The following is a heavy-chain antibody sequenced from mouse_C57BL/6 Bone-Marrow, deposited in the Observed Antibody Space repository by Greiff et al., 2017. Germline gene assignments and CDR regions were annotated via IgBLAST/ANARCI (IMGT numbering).Heavy chain of an antibody. CDR1: GFTFSSYA. CDR2: ISDGGSYT. V-gene: IGHV5-4*01. Sequence: EVMLVESGGGLVKPGGSLKLSCAASGFTFSSYAMSWVRQTPEKRLEWVATISDGGSYTYYPDNVKGRFTLSRDNAKNNLYLQMNHLKSEDTAMYYCARDTHQGYFDYWGQGTTLTVSS. CDR3: ARDTHQGYFDY. J-gene: IGHJ2*01.